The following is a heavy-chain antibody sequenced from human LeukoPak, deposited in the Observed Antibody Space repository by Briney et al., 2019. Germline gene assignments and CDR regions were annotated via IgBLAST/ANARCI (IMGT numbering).Heavy chain of an antibody. J-gene: IGHJ4*02. V-gene: IGHV4-59*11. CDR2: IYYSGIT. D-gene: IGHD3-22*01. Sequence: SETLSLTCTVSGGSISSHYWSWIRQPPGKGLEWIGYIYYSGITNYNPSLKSQVTISVDTSKNQFSLKLSSVTAADTAVYYCARGAPYYYDSSGLPDYWGQGTLVTVSS. CDR1: GGSISSHY. CDR3: ARGAPYYYDSSGLPDY.